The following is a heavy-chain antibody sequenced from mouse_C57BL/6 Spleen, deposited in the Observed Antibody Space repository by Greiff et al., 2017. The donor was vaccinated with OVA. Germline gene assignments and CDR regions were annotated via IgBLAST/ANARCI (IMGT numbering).Heavy chain of an antibody. D-gene: IGHD1-1*01. Sequence: QVQLKESGPELVKPGASVKISCKASGYTFTDYYINWVKQRPGQGLEWIGWIFPGSGSTYYNEKFKGKATLTVDKSSSTAYMLLSSLTSEDSAVYFCASGYYGSSYVWYFDVWGTGTTVTVSS. V-gene: IGHV1-75*01. CDR1: GYTFTDYY. CDR2: IFPGSGST. CDR3: ASGYYGSSYVWYFDV. J-gene: IGHJ1*03.